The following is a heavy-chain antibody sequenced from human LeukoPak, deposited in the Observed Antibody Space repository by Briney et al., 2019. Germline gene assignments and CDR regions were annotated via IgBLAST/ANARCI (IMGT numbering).Heavy chain of an antibody. V-gene: IGHV4-59*08. J-gene: IGHJ6*02. D-gene: IGHD6-13*01. CDR2: INNSGST. CDR1: GGSISSYY. Sequence: SETLSLTCTVSGGSISSYYWSWVRQPPGKGLEWIAYINNSGSTKYNPSLKSRVTISVDPSKNQFSLRLSSVTAADTAVYYCARILSPAAGTDYHYYGMDVWGQGTTVTVSS. CDR3: ARILSPAAGTDYHYYGMDV.